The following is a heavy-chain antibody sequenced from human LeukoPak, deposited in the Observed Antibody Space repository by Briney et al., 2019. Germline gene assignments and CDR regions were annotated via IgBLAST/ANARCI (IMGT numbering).Heavy chain of an antibody. Sequence: EASVKVSCKGSGYTFTGYYMQWVRQAPGQALEWMVWINPNSGGTNYAQKFQGRVTMTRDTSISTAYMELSRLRSDDSAVYYCARDRYQLLLHYYYYMYVWGKVTTVTVSS. D-gene: IGHD2-2*01. CDR3: ARDRYQLLLHYYYYMYV. V-gene: IGHV1-2*02. CDR1: GYTFTGYY. CDR2: INPNSGGT. J-gene: IGHJ6*03.